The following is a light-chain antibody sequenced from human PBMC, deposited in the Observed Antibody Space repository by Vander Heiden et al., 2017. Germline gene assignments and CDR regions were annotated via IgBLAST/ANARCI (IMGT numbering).Light chain of an antibody. Sequence: DIQMTQSPSSLSASVGDRVTITCRASQSISSYLNWYQQKPGKAPKLLIYAASSLQSGVPSRFSGSGCGTDFTLTISSRQPEDFATYYCQQSDSTPPVTFGGGTKVEIK. V-gene: IGKV1-39*01. CDR2: AAS. CDR3: QQSDSTPPVT. J-gene: IGKJ4*01. CDR1: QSISSY.